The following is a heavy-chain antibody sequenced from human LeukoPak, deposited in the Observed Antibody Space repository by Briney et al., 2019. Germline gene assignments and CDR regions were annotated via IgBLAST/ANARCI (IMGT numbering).Heavy chain of an antibody. CDR1: GDSVSSNRAA. D-gene: IGHD2/OR15-2a*01. CDR3: AREKDDYFPFDP. V-gene: IGHV6-1*01. CDR2: TFYRSKRYH. J-gene: IGHJ5*02. Sequence: SQTLSLTCAISGDSVSSNRAAWNWIRQSPSRGLEWLGRTFYRSKRYHDYAVSVKSRILINSDTSNNQFSLQLNSLTPEDTAVYYCAREKDDYFPFDPWGQGTLVTVSS.